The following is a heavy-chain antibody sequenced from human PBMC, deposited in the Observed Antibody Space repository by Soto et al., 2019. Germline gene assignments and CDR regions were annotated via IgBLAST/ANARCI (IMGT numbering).Heavy chain of an antibody. Sequence: GGSLRLSCTASGFTFGDYAMSWFRQAPGKGLEWVGFIRSKGYGGTTEYAASVKGRFTISRDDSKSMAYLQMNSLKTEDTAVYYCTRAEDTAMGDYFDYWGQGTLVTVSS. CDR1: GFTFGDYA. D-gene: IGHD5-18*01. CDR3: TRAEDTAMGDYFDY. CDR2: IRSKGYGGTT. J-gene: IGHJ4*02. V-gene: IGHV3-49*03.